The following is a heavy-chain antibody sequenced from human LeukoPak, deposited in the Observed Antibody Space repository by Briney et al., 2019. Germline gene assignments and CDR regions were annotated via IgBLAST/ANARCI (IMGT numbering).Heavy chain of an antibody. D-gene: IGHD6-13*01. CDR2: IYTSGST. Sequence: SETLSLTCTASGGSISSYYWSWIRQPAGKGLEWIGRIYTSGSTNYNPSLKSRVTMSVDTSKNQFSLKLSSVTAADTAVYYCARATRRKAAAGWLDYWGQGTLVTVSS. CDR3: ARATRRKAAAGWLDY. CDR1: GGSISSYY. J-gene: IGHJ4*02. V-gene: IGHV4-4*07.